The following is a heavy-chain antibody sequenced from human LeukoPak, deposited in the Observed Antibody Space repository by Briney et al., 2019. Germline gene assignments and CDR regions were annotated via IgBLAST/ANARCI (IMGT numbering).Heavy chain of an antibody. CDR3: ASYRYSGSYFDP. CDR2: ISSSGSTI. Sequence: GGSLRLSCAASGFTFSDYYMSWIRQAPGKGLEWVSYISSSGSTIYYADSVKGRFTISRDNAKNSLYLQMNSLRAEDTAVFYCASYRYSGSYFDPWGQGTLVTVSS. CDR1: GFTFSDYY. J-gene: IGHJ5*02. V-gene: IGHV3-11*01. D-gene: IGHD1-26*01.